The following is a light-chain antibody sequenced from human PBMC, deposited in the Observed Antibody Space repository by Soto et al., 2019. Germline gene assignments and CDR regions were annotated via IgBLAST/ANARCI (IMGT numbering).Light chain of an antibody. CDR1: SSDDGSYNR. CDR2: EVS. Sequence: QSALTQPPSVSGSPGQSVTIPCTASSSDDGSYNRVSWYQQPPGTPPKLMIYEVSNRPLGVPDRFSGSKSGNTASLTISGLQAEDEANYYCSLYTSSSTVAFGGGTKVTVL. V-gene: IGLV2-18*01. J-gene: IGLJ2*01. CDR3: SLYTSSSTVA.